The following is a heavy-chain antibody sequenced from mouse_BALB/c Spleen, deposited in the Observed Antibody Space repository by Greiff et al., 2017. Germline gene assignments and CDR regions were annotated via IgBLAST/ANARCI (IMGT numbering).Heavy chain of an antibody. CDR1: GYAFSSYW. CDR2: IYPGDGDT. Sequence: VQLVESGAELVRPGSSVKISCKASGYAFSSYWMNWVKQRPGQGLEWIGQIYPGDGDTNYNGKFKGKATLTADKSSSTAYMQLSSLTSEDSAVYFCARLRGNYGDYYAMDYWGQGTSVTVSS. CDR3: ARLRGNYGDYYAMDY. D-gene: IGHD2-1*01. V-gene: IGHV1-80*01. J-gene: IGHJ4*01.